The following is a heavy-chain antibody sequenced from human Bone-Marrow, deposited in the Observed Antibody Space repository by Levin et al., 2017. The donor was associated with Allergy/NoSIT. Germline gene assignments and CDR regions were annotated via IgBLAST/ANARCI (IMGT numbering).Heavy chain of an antibody. J-gene: IGHJ4*02. CDR1: GFTFYNYA. CDR3: ARSKMGCSGGSCYSGFDS. Sequence: GGSLRLSCAASGFTFYNYAIHWVRQAPGRGPEWVSGISGSGTTTDYADSVKGRFTISRDNSKNTVYMEMNSLRVDDTALYYCARSKMGCSGGSCYSGFDSWGQGTQVTVSS. V-gene: IGHV3-23*01. D-gene: IGHD2-15*01. CDR2: ISGSGTTT.